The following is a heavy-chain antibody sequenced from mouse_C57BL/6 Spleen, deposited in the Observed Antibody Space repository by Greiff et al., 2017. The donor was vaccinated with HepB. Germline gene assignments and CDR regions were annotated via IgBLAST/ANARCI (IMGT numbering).Heavy chain of an antibody. CDR2: ISSGDDYI. D-gene: IGHD1-1*01. Sequence: EVKLMESGAGLVKPGGSLKLSCAASGFTFSSYAMSWVRQTPEKRLEWVAYISSGDDYIYYDDTVKGRFTISRDNARNTLYLQMSSLKSEDTAMYCCTKAKGYYYAMDYWGQGTSVTVSS. V-gene: IGHV5-9-1*02. CDR3: TKAKGYYYAMDY. J-gene: IGHJ4*01. CDR1: GFTFSSYA.